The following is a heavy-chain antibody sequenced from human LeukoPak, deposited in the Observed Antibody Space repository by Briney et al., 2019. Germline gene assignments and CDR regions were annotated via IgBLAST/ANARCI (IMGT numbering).Heavy chain of an antibody. D-gene: IGHD1-26*01. V-gene: IGHV1-3*01. J-gene: IGHJ4*02. CDR3: ATDPVGVGATPGRLFDY. Sequence: GASVKVSCKASGYTFTSYAMHWVRQAPGHRLEWMGWINAGNGNTKYSQKFQGRVTITRDTSASTAYMELSSLRSEDTAVYYCATDPVGVGATPGRLFDYWGQGTLVTVSS. CDR2: INAGNGNT. CDR1: GYTFTSYA.